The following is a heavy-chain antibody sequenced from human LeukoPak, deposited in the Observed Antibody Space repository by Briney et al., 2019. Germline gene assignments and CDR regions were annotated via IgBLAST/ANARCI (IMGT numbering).Heavy chain of an antibody. CDR1: GFTFNNYP. Sequence: PGRSLRLSCVASGFTFNNYPIHWVRQAPGKGLEWVAVISYDGSNKYYADSVKGRFTISRDNSKNTVFLQMNSLRDEDTAVYYCARAKNPDYWGQGTLVTVSS. CDR2: ISYDGSNK. D-gene: IGHD1-14*01. V-gene: IGHV3-30-3*01. CDR3: ARAKNPDY. J-gene: IGHJ4*02.